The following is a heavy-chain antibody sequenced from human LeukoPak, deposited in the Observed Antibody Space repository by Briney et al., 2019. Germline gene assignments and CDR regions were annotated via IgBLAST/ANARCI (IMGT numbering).Heavy chain of an antibody. CDR2: IYYSGRI. J-gene: IGHJ6*03. CDR1: GDSITSYY. CDR3: ARSSANWYPNYMDV. Sequence: PSETLSLTCTDSGDSITSYYWSWIRQPPGKGLECIAYIYYSGRIKHNPSLNSRATISLDTSKNQVSLRLSAVTAADTATYYCARSSANWYPNYMDVWGKGATVTVSS. D-gene: IGHD2-2*01. V-gene: IGHV4-59*01.